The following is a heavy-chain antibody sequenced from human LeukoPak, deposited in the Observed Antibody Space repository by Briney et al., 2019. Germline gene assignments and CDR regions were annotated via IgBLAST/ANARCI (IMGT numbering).Heavy chain of an antibody. CDR2: ISSSGSTI. CDR1: GFTFSSYE. D-gene: IGHD3-10*01. J-gene: IGHJ4*02. Sequence: GGSLRLSCAASGFTFSSYEMNWVRQAPGKGLEWVSYISSSGSTIYYADSVKGRFTISRDNSKNTLYLQMNSLRAEDTAVYYCARGSDYYGSGSYYSIDYWGQGTLVTVSS. V-gene: IGHV3-48*03. CDR3: ARGSDYYGSGSYYSIDY.